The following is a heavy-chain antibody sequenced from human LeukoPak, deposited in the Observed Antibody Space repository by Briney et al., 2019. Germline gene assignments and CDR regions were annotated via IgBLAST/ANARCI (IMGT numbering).Heavy chain of an antibody. Sequence: SVKVSCKASGYTFTSYGISWVRQAPGQGLEWMGGIIPIFGTANYAQKFQGRVTITADKSTSTAYMELSSLRSEDTAVYYCARASSGSLLEDFDYWGQGTLVTVSS. V-gene: IGHV1-69*06. CDR1: GYTFTSYG. CDR2: IIPIFGTA. D-gene: IGHD1-26*01. CDR3: ARASSGSLLEDFDY. J-gene: IGHJ4*02.